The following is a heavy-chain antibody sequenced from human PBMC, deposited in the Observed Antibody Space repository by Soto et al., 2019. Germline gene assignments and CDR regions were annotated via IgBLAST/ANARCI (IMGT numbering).Heavy chain of an antibody. CDR1: GGTFSSYS. CDR3: ARDHSARPYEGFDI. CDR2: IIPVFGTA. J-gene: IGHJ3*02. V-gene: IGHV1-69*01. Sequence: QVQLVQSGAEVKKPGSSVKVSCTASGGTFSSYSISWVRQAPGQGLEWMGGIIPVFGTAKYAQKFQGRVTITADESTRTAYMELNSLRSVDTAVYYCARDHSARPYEGFDIWGQGTMVTVSS. D-gene: IGHD1-26*01.